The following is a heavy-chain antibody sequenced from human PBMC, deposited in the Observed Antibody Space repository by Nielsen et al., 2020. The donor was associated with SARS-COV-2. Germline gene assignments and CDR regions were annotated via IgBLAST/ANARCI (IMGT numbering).Heavy chain of an antibody. Sequence: GGSLRLSCAASGFTFSRYWMSWVRQAPGKGLEWVANIKQDGSEKYYVDSVKGRFTISRDNAKNSLYLQMNSLRAEDTAVYYCAKDPGYSYGLYFDYWGQGTLVTVSS. CDR1: GFTFSRYW. D-gene: IGHD5-18*01. V-gene: IGHV3-7*01. CDR2: IKQDGSEK. J-gene: IGHJ4*02. CDR3: AKDPGYSYGLYFDY.